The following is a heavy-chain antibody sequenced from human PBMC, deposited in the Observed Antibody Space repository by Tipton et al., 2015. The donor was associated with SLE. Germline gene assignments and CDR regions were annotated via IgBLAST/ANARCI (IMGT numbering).Heavy chain of an antibody. CDR2: INHSGST. D-gene: IGHD2-15*01. J-gene: IGHJ6*03. CDR1: GGSISSGGYY. Sequence: PGLVKPSETLSLTCTVSGGSISSGGYYWSWIRQPPGKGLEWIGEINHSGSTNYNPSLKSRVTISVDTSKNQFSLKLSSVTAADTAVYYCARAIGGTRYSPKDRQGTYYFYYMDVWGKGTTVTVSS. CDR3: ARAIGGTRYSPKDRQGTYYFYYMDV. V-gene: IGHV4-39*07.